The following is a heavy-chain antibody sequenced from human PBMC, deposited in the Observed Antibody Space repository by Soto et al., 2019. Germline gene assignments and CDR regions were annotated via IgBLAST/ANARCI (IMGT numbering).Heavy chain of an antibody. J-gene: IGHJ5*02. CDR3: ARVRGGCSGGSCYGGFGP. V-gene: IGHV3-21*01. CDR2: ISSSSSYI. D-gene: IGHD2-15*01. CDR1: GFTFSSYS. Sequence: GGSLRLSCAASGFTFSSYSMNWVRQAPGKGLEWVSSISSSSSYIYYADSVKGRFTISRDNAKNSLYLQMNSLRAEDTAVYYCARVRGGCSGGSCYGGFGPWGQGTRVTVSS.